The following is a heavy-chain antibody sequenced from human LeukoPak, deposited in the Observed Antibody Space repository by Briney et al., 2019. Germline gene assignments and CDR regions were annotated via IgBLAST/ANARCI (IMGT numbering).Heavy chain of an antibody. J-gene: IGHJ4*02. D-gene: IGHD6-19*01. CDR1: GFTFNAYA. Sequence: GGSLRLSCATSGFTFNAYAIHWVRQAPGKGLEWVSLVKGDGVTTDYANSVKGRFTVSRDNSKNSLYLQMSNLRTEDTALYYCVRDTGSGWDFDYWGQGTLVTVSS. CDR2: VKGDGVTT. CDR3: VRDTGSGWDFDY. V-gene: IGHV3-43*02.